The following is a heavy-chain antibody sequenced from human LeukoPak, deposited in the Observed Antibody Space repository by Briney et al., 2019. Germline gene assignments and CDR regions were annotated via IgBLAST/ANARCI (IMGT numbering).Heavy chain of an antibody. D-gene: IGHD3-22*01. CDR2: INPNSGGT. V-gene: IGHV1-2*04. CDR3: ARDIDSSGYNDAFDI. Sequence: ASVKVSCKASGGTFSSYAISWVRQAPGQGLEWMGWINPNSGGTNYAQKFQGWVTMTRDTSISTAYMELSRLRSDDTAVYYCARDIDSSGYNDAFDIWGQGTMVTVSS. CDR1: GGTFSSYA. J-gene: IGHJ3*02.